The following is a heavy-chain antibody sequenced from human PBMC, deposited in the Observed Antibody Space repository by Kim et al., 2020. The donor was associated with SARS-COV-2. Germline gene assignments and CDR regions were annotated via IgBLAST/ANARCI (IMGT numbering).Heavy chain of an antibody. CDR3: ARDSAIFGVVPYYFDY. V-gene: IGHV1-3*01. D-gene: IGHD3-3*01. J-gene: IGHJ4*02. CDR2: INAGNGNT. Sequence: ASVKVSCKASGYTFTSYAMHWVRQAPGQRLEWMGWINAGNGNTKYSQKFQGRVTITRDTSASTAYMELSSLRSEDTAVYYCARDSAIFGVVPYYFDYWGQGTLVTVSS. CDR1: GYTFTSYA.